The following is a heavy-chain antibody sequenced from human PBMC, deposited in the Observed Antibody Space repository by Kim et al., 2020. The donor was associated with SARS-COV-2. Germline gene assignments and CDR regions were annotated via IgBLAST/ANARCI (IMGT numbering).Heavy chain of an antibody. CDR3: ARDRGPSSSWSNNWFDP. Sequence: SQTLSLTCAISGDSVSSNSAWNWIRQSPSRGLEWLGRTYYRSKWFNDYAVSVKSRITINPDTSKNQFSLQLNSVTPEDTAVYYCARDRGPSSSWSNNWFDPWGPGTLVTVSS. CDR2: TYYRSKWFN. J-gene: IGHJ5*02. V-gene: IGHV6-1*01. CDR1: GDSVSSNSA. D-gene: IGHD6-13*01.